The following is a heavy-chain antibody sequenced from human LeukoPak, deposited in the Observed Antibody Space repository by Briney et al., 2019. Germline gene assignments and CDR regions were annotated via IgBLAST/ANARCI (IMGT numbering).Heavy chain of an antibody. Sequence: GGSLRLSCAASGFTFSSYWMHWVRHAPGKGLVWVSRINSDGSSTSYADSVKGRFTISRDNAKNTLYLQMNSLRAEDTAVYYCSIFGVVTPFDPWGQGTLVTVSS. CDR2: INSDGSST. J-gene: IGHJ5*02. D-gene: IGHD3-3*01. CDR1: GFTFSSYW. CDR3: SIFGVVTPFDP. V-gene: IGHV3-74*01.